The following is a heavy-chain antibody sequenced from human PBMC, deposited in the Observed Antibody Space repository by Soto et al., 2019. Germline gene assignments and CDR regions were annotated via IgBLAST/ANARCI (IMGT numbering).Heavy chain of an antibody. J-gene: IGHJ4*02. V-gene: IGHV4-39*01. CDR1: GGSISSSSYY. Sequence: PSETLSLTCSVSGGSISSSSYYWGWIRQPPGKGLEWIGTIYYSGSTYYNPSLKSRATISVDTSKNQFSLKLSSVTAADTAVYYCARQVGGTFDYWGLGTLVTVSS. D-gene: IGHD1-26*01. CDR3: ARQVGGTFDY. CDR2: IYYSGST.